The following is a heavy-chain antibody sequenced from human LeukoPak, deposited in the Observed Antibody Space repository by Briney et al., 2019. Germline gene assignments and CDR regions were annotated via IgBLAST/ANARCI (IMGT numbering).Heavy chain of an antibody. CDR1: GGSISSYY. V-gene: IGHV4-59*01. D-gene: IGHD3-3*01. CDR2: IYYSGST. CDR3: ARGELRFLEHI. Sequence: SETLFLTCTVSGGSISSYYWSWIRQPPGKGLEWIGYIYYSGSTNYNPSLKSRVTISVDTSKNQFSLKLSSVTAADTAVYYCARGELRFLEHIWGLGTMVTVSS. J-gene: IGHJ3*02.